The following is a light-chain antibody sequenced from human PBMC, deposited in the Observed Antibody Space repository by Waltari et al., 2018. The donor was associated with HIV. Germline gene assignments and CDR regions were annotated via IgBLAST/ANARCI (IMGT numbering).Light chain of an antibody. CDR3: QQYYSSPLT. Sequence: IVMTQSTAALTVSLVETHSINCLSSPSVLYSSNNKNYLAWYQQKPGQPPNLLIYWAATRESGVPDRFSGSGSGTDFTLTISSLQAEDVAVYYCQQYYSSPLTFGGGTKVEIK. CDR2: WAA. J-gene: IGKJ4*01. V-gene: IGKV4-1*01. CDR1: PSVLYSSNNKNY.